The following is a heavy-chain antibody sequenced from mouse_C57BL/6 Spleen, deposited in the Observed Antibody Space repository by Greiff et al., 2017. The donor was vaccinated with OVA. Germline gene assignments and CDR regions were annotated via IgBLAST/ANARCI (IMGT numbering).Heavy chain of an antibody. Sequence: EVQLQQSGPELVKPGASVKISCKASGYTFTDYYMNWVKQSHGKSLEWIGDINPNNGGTSYNQKFKGKATLTVDKSSSTAYMELRSLTSEDSAVYYCARGTTVEGAWFAYWGQGTLVTVSA. J-gene: IGHJ3*01. CDR2: INPNNGGT. D-gene: IGHD1-1*01. V-gene: IGHV1-26*01. CDR3: ARGTTVEGAWFAY. CDR1: GYTFTDYY.